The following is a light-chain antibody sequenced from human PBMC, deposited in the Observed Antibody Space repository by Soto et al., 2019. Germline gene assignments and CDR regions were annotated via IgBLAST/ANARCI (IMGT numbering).Light chain of an antibody. CDR2: GNS. J-gene: IGLJ3*02. CDR3: QSYDSRLSGWV. V-gene: IGLV1-40*01. Sequence: QAVVTQPPSVSGAPGQRVTISCTGSSSKIGAGYDVHWYQQLPGTAPKLLIYGNSNRPSGVPDRFSGSKTGTSASLAITGLQAEDEADYHCQSYDSRLSGWVFGGGTKLTVL. CDR1: SSKIGAGYD.